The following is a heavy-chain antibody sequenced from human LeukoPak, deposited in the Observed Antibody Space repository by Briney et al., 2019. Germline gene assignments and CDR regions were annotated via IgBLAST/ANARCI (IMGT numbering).Heavy chain of an antibody. CDR2: IYSGGST. J-gene: IGHJ6*02. CDR1: GFTVSSNY. CDR3: ARGLAVAGSYYYGMDV. D-gene: IGHD6-19*01. V-gene: IGHV3-53*01. Sequence: PGGSLRLSCAASGFTVSSNYMSWVRQAPGKGLEWVSVIYSGGSTYYADSVKGRFTISRDNSKNTLYLQMNSLRAEDTAVYYCARGLAVAGSYYYGMDVWGQGTTVTVSS.